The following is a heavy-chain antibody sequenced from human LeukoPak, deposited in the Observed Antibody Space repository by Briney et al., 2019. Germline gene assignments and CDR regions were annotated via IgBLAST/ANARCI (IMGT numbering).Heavy chain of an antibody. D-gene: IGHD3-16*01. CDR3: AREGEGLLALDY. J-gene: IGHJ4*02. CDR1: GYTFTSYY. Sequence: ASVKVSCKASGYTFTSYYMHWVRQAPGQGLEWMGIINPSGGSTSYAQKFQGRVTMTRDTSISTAYMELSRLRSDDTAVYYCAREGEGLLALDYWGQGTLVTVSS. V-gene: IGHV1-46*01. CDR2: INPSGGST.